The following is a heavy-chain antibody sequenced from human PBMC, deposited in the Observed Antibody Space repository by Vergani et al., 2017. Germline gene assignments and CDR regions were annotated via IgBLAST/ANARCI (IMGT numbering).Heavy chain of an antibody. CDR2: ISGSGGST. V-gene: IGHV3-23*01. Sequence: EVQLLESGGGLVQPGGSLRLSCAASGFTFSSYAMSWVRQAPGKGLDWVSAISGSGGSTYYADSVKGRFTISRDNSKNTLYLQMNSLRAEDTAVYYCAKDRPYYYDSSGYYVDAFDIWGQGTMVTVSS. CDR3: AKDRPYYYDSSGYYVDAFDI. CDR1: GFTFSSYA. D-gene: IGHD3-22*01. J-gene: IGHJ3*02.